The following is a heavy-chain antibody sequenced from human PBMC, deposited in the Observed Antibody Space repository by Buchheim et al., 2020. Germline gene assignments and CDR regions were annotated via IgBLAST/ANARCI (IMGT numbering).Heavy chain of an antibody. V-gene: IGHV3-23*01. J-gene: IGHJ4*02. CDR3: AKGGPSSPYYFDY. CDR1: GFTISSYA. Sequence: EVQLLESGGGLVQPGGSLRLSCAASGFTISSYAMRWVRQAPGKGLEWVSTIGSGGNTYYADSVKGRFTISRDNSKNTLSVQMHSLRAEDTAVYYCAKGGPSSPYYFDYWGQGTL. D-gene: IGHD5-12*01. CDR2: IGSGGNT.